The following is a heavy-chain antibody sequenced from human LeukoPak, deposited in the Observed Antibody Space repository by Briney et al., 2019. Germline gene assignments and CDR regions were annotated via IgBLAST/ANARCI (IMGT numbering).Heavy chain of an antibody. D-gene: IGHD3-10*01. Sequence: GGSLRLSCAASGFTFSDYYMSWIRQAPGKGLEWVSAISESGGFTRHADSVKGRFTISRDNSKNTLYLQMSSLRAEDTAVYSCARESSGGQYFFDHWGQGTLVTVSS. CDR3: ARESSGGQYFFDH. CDR2: ISESGGFT. CDR1: GFTFSDYY. V-gene: IGHV3-23*01. J-gene: IGHJ4*02.